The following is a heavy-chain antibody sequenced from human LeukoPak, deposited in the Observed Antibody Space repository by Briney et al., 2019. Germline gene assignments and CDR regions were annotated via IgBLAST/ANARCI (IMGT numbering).Heavy chain of an antibody. CDR2: IYPGDSDT. Sequence: GESLKISCKGSGYSFTSYWIGWVRQMPGKGLEWMGIIYPGDSDTRYSPSFQGQVTISADKSISTAYLQWSSLKASDTAMYYCARHSQYYYGSGSNIAIDYWGQGTLVTVSS. V-gene: IGHV5-51*01. CDR3: ARHSQYYYGSGSNIAIDY. D-gene: IGHD3-10*01. CDR1: GYSFTSYW. J-gene: IGHJ4*02.